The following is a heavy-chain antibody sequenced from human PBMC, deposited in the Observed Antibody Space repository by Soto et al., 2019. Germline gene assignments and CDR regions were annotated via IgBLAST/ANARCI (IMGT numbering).Heavy chain of an antibody. J-gene: IGHJ4*02. CDR1: GGSISSTDW. CDR3: ASSKSGGSYYFDY. D-gene: IGHD1-26*01. Sequence: QVQLQESGPGLVKPSGTLSLTCAVSGGSISSTDWWSWVRQPPGKGLEWIGEIYHGGSTNYNPSLKSRVTISVDRSKNQFSLKLTSVTAADTAEYYCASSKSGGSYYFDYWGQGTLVTVSS. V-gene: IGHV4-4*02. CDR2: IYHGGST.